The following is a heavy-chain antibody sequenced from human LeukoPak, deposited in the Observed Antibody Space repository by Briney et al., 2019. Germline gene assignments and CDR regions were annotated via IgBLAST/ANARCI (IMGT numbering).Heavy chain of an antibody. D-gene: IGHD4-23*01. CDR1: GFTFCDYA. CDR3: SRSEYGGNSCLDY. V-gene: IGHV3-49*04. Sequence: GGSLRLSCTASGFTFCDYAISWGRQAPGKGLGWVGFIRNKGYGGTTEYAASVKCRFTISRDDSKSIAYLQMNSLKSEDTAVYYCSRSEYGGNSCLDYWGQGTLVTVSS. J-gene: IGHJ4*02. CDR2: IRNKGYGGTT.